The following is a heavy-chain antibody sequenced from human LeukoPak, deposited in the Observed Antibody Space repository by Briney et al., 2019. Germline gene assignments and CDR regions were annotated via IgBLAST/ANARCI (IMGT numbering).Heavy chain of an antibody. V-gene: IGHV3-73*01. J-gene: IGHJ5*02. CDR3: TRGIDSSWHPNDWFDP. CDR1: GFTFSGSA. D-gene: IGHD6-13*01. Sequence: GGSLRLSCAASGFTFSGSAMYWVRQASGKGLEWVGRIRSRANNYATTYAASVKGRFTISRDDSKNTAYLQMNSLKTDDTAVYYCTRGIDSSWHPNDWFDPWGQGTLVTVSS. CDR2: IRSRANNYAT.